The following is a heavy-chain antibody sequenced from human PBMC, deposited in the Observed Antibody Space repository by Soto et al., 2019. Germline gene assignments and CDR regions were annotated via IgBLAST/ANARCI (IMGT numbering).Heavy chain of an antibody. D-gene: IGHD3-10*01. CDR1: GFTFSSYW. Sequence: EVQLVESGGGLVQPGGSLRLSCAASGFTFSSYWMHWVRQAPGKGLVWVSHINSDGSSTTYADSVKGRFTISRDNAKNTLYLQMNSLRAEDTAVYYCVRDDIGRAIDYWGLGTLVTVSS. J-gene: IGHJ4*02. V-gene: IGHV3-74*01. CDR3: VRDDIGRAIDY. CDR2: INSDGSST.